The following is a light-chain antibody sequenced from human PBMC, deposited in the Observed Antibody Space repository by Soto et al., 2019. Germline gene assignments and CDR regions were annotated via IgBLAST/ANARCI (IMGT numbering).Light chain of an antibody. CDR1: QSVGSS. Sequence: EKVMTQSPATLSVSPGERATLSCKASQSVGSSVAWYQEKPGQAPRLLIFAASTRATGTPVRFSGSGSGTEFTLTISTLQSEDFALYYCHQYNTWPWTFGQGTKVEIK. V-gene: IGKV3D-15*01. CDR3: HQYNTWPWT. J-gene: IGKJ1*01. CDR2: AAS.